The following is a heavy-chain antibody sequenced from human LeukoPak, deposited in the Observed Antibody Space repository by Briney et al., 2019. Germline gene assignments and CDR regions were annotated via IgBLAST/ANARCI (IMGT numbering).Heavy chain of an antibody. CDR1: GYSSTSYW. V-gene: IGHV5-51*03. J-gene: IGHJ4*02. CDR3: ARRTVAYCGGDCYSTPFDY. D-gene: IGHD2-21*02. CDR2: IYPGDSDT. Sequence: GESLKISCKGSGYSSTSYWIGWVRQMPGKGLEWMGIIYPGDSDTRYSPSFQGQVTISADKSISTAYLQWSSLKASDTAMYYCARRTVAYCGGDCYSTPFDYWGQGTLVTVSS.